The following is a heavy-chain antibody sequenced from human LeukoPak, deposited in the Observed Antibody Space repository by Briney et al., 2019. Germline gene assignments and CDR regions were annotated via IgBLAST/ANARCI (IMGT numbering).Heavy chain of an antibody. CDR1: GYTFTRNY. Sequence: ASGKLSCNSSGYTFTRNYINSVRQAPGQGLEWVGLINPTVIAACSAQKFRGRLTMTTYLTTTTDSMDLSRLRLEETTMYYCARDKSLEDIAWWFDSWGQGTVVIVSS. V-gene: IGHV1-46*03. CDR3: ARDKSLEDIAWWFDS. D-gene: IGHD2-15*01. J-gene: IGHJ5*01. CDR2: INPTVIAA.